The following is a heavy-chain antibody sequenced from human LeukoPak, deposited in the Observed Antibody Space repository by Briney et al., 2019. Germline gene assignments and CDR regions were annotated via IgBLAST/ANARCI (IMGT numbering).Heavy chain of an antibody. D-gene: IGHD4-11*01. CDR1: GGTFSSYA. J-gene: IGHJ5*02. CDR3: ARLVRDDYSNYVDWFDP. CDR2: IIPIFGTA. V-gene: IGHV1-69*01. Sequence: GASVKVSCKASGGTFSSYAISWVRQAPGQGLEWMGGIIPIFGTANYAQKFQGRVTITADESTSTAYMELSSLRSEDTAVYYCARLVRDDYSNYVDWFDPWGQGTLVTVSS.